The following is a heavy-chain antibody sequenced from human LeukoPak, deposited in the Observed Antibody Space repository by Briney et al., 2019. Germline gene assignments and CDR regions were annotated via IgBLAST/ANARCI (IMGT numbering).Heavy chain of an antibody. J-gene: IGHJ4*02. CDR1: GGSISNHY. CDR3: AREGGVARPGLDY. CDR2: IYSSGST. D-gene: IGHD6-6*01. Sequence: PSETLSLTCSVSGGSISNHYWSRIRQAPGKTLEYIGNIYSSGSTYYNPSLKSRLTISLDTSQNQFSLRLTSVGAADTAVYYCAREGGVARPGLDYWGQGTLVAVSS. V-gene: IGHV4-59*11.